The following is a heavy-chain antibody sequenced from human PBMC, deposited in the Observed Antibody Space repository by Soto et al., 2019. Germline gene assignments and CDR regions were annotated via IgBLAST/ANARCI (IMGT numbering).Heavy chain of an antibody. CDR1: GFTFSSYG. J-gene: IGHJ4*02. D-gene: IGHD1-26*01. V-gene: IGHV3-30*18. Sequence: QVQLVESGGGEVQPGRSLRLSCAASGFTFSSYGMHWVRQAPGKGLEWVAVISYDGSNKYYADSVKGRFTISRDNSKNTLYLQMNSLRAEDTAVYYCAKAEYSGSYFDYWGQGTLVTVSS. CDR2: ISYDGSNK. CDR3: AKAEYSGSYFDY.